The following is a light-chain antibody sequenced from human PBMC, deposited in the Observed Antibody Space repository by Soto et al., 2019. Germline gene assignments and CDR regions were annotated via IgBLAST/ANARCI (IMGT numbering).Light chain of an antibody. CDR3: QQRSNRPRT. V-gene: IGKV3-11*01. Sequence: EIVLTQSPATLSSSPGERATLSCRASQSVSSYLAWYQQKPGQAPRLLIYDASDRATGIPARFSGSGSGTDFTLTISSLEPEDFAGYYCQQRSNRPRTFGQGTKVEIK. J-gene: IGKJ1*01. CDR1: QSVSSY. CDR2: DAS.